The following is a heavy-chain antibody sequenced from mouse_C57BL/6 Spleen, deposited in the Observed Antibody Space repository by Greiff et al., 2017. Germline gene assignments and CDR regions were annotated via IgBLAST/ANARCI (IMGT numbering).Heavy chain of an antibody. D-gene: IGHD1-1*01. Sequence: QVQLQQSGAELMKPGASVKLSCKATGYTFTGYWIEWVKQRPGHGLEWIGEILPGSGSTNYNEKFKGKATFTADTSSNTAYMQFSSLTTEDSAIYYCARWGITTVVAPAYWGQGTLVTVSA. V-gene: IGHV1-9*01. CDR2: ILPGSGST. CDR1: GYTFTGYW. J-gene: IGHJ3*01. CDR3: ARWGITTVVAPAY.